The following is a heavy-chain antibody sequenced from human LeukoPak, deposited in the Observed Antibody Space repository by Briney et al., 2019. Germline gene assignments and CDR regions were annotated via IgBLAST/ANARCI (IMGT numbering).Heavy chain of an antibody. CDR2: ISWNSGSI. J-gene: IGHJ4*02. CDR1: GFTFDDYA. D-gene: IGHD1-26*01. V-gene: IGHV3-9*01. CDR3: AKDGASIVGATSAFDY. Sequence: PGRFLRLSCAASGFTFDDYAMHWVRQAPGKGLEWVSGISWNSGSIGYADSVKGRFTISRDNAKNSLYLQMNSLRAEDTALYYCAKDGASIVGATSAFDYWGQGTLVTVSS.